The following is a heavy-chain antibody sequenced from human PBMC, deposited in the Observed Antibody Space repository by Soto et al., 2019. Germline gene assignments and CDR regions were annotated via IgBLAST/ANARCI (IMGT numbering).Heavy chain of an antibody. CDR1: GFTFSSYS. Sequence: PGGSLRLSCAASGFTFSSYSMNWVRQAPGKGLEWVSYISSSSSTIYYADSVKGRFTISRDNAKNSLYLQMNSLRAEDTAVYYCARDGGSGTPVAGSQDRNMYFGMDVWGQGTTVTVSS. D-gene: IGHD6-19*01. CDR3: ARDGGSGTPVAGSQDRNMYFGMDV. CDR2: ISSSSSTI. J-gene: IGHJ6*02. V-gene: IGHV3-48*01.